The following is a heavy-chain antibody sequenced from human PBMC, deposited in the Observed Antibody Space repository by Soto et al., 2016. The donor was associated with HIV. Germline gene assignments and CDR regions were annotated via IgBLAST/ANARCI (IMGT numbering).Heavy chain of an antibody. CDR2: ISSISSTI. D-gene: IGHD2-2*01. CDR3: ARVEVVPGVPVGVFDY. V-gene: IGHV3-48*04. CDR1: GFTFSIYN. J-gene: IGHJ4*02. Sequence: EVQLVESGGGLVQPGGSLRLSCVASGFTFSIYNMNWVRQAPGKGLEWVSFISSISSTIYYSDSVKGRFTISRDNAKNSLYLQMNSLRAEDTAVYYCARVEVVPGVPVGVFDYWGQGTLVTVSS.